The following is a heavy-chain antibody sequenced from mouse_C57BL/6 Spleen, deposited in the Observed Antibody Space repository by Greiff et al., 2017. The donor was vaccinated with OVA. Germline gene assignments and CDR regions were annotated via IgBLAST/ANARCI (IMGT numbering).Heavy chain of an antibody. D-gene: IGHD2-4*01. J-gene: IGHJ3*01. CDR2: ISYSGST. CDR3: AKAGDYDYAWFAY. CDR1: GYSITSGYD. Sequence: DVMLVESGPGMVKPSQSLSLTCTVTGYSITSGYDWHWIRHFPGNKLEWMGYISYSGSTNYNPSLKSRISITHDTSKNHFFLKLNSVTTEDTATYYCAKAGDYDYAWFAYWGQGTLVTVSA. V-gene: IGHV3-1*01.